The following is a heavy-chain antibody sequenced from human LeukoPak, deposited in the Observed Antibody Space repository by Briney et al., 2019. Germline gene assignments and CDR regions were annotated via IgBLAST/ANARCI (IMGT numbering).Heavy chain of an antibody. Sequence: ASVKVSCKASGYTFTSYYMHWVRQAPGQGLEWMGIINPSGGSTSYAQKLQGRVTMTRDTSTSTVYMELSSLRSEDTAVYYCALREYSSGSDYWGQGTLVTVSS. J-gene: IGHJ4*02. V-gene: IGHV1-46*01. CDR2: INPSGGST. CDR3: ALREYSSGSDY. D-gene: IGHD6-19*01. CDR1: GYTFTSYY.